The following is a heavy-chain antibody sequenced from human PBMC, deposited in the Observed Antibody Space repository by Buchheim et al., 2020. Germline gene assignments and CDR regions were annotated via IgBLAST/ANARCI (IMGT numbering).Heavy chain of an antibody. J-gene: IGHJ6*02. CDR3: TRGRRGSGGYYYGFDV. V-gene: IGHV1-8*01. CDR1: GYIFTTHD. CDR2: MHPVSGNT. Sequence: QVQLVQSGADVKKPGASVKVSCKASGYIFTTHDINWVRQATGQGLEWVGWMHPVSGNTGFAQDFQGRVTLTRNTSLNTAYLELNNLRSDDTAVYYCTRGRRGSGGYYYGFDVWGQGT. D-gene: IGHD6-19*01.